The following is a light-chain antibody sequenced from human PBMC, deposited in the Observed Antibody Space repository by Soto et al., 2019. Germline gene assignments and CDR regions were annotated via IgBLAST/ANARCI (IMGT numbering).Light chain of an antibody. CDR3: QSYDSSLSHVV. J-gene: IGLJ2*01. CDR2: GDN. V-gene: IGLV1-40*01. CDR1: SSNIESYYD. Sequence: QSVLTQPPSVSGAPGQRVTIPCTGSSSNIESYYDVHWYQQLPGTVPKLLIYGDNNRPSGVPDRFSGSKSGTSASLAITGLQSAYEADYYCQSYDSSLSHVVFGGGTKLTVL.